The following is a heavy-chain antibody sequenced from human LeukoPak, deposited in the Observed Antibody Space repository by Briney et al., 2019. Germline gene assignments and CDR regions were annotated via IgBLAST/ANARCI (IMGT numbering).Heavy chain of an antibody. CDR3: ARAPTIFGVVNAFDI. J-gene: IGHJ3*02. D-gene: IGHD3-3*01. CDR1: GGSFSSYY. V-gene: IGHV4-59*01. Sequence: SETLSLTCAVYGGSFSSYYWSWIRQPPGKGLEWIGYIYYSGSTNYNPSLKSRVTISVDTSKNQYSLKLSSVTAADTAVYYCARAPTIFGVVNAFDIWGQGTMVTVSS. CDR2: IYYSGST.